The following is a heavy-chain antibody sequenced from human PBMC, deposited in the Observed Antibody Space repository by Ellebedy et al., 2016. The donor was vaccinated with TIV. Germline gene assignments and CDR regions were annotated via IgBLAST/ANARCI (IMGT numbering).Heavy chain of an antibody. D-gene: IGHD3-16*01. J-gene: IGHJ4*02. CDR2: IMYDGSDK. Sequence: PGGSLRLSCTPSGFTLGAYWMRWVRQPPGRGLGWVATIMYDGSDKSYVHSVRGRFTISRDNANSSVFLQMSSLRAEDTAVYFCASLLRQNTDYWGQGTLVSVSS. V-gene: IGHV3-7*01. CDR1: GFTLGAYW. CDR3: ASLLRQNTDY.